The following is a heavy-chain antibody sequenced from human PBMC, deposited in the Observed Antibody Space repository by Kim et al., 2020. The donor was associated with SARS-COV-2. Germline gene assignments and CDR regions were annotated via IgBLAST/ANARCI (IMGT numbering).Heavy chain of an antibody. J-gene: IGHJ6*02. Sequence: ASVKVSCKASGYTFTGYYMHWVRQAPGQGLEWMGRINPNSGNTNYAQKFQGRVTMTRDTSISTAYMELSRLRSDDTVVYYCARGMDTAMVWSGYYYGMDVGGQGTTVTVSS. CDR1: GYTFTGYY. V-gene: IGHV1-2*05. D-gene: IGHD5-18*01. CDR2: INPNSGNT. CDR3: ARGMDTAMVWSGYYYGMDV.